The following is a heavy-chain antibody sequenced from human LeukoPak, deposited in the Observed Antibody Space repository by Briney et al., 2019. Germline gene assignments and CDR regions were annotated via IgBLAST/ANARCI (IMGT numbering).Heavy chain of an antibody. J-gene: IGHJ6*03. CDR1: GFTFNSYP. CDR2: IWYDGSNK. Sequence: GGSLRLSCAVSGFTFNSYPMHWVRQAPGKGLEWVAVIWYDGSNKYYPDSVKGRFTVSRDDSKNTLYLQMDSLGAEDTAVYYCARGSTGQYYYYYYMDVWGKGTTVTVSS. V-gene: IGHV3-33*01. D-gene: IGHD1-1*01. CDR3: ARGSTGQYYYYYYMDV.